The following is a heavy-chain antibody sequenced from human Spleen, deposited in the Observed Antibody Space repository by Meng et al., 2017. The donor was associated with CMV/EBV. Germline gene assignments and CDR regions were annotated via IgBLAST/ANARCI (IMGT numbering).Heavy chain of an antibody. D-gene: IGHD3-9*01. CDR3: ARGNSDILTGTEYYGMDV. J-gene: IGHJ6*02. CDR2: ISYDGNNK. CDR1: GFTFSTYP. Sequence: GGSLRLSCAASGFTFSTYPMHWVRQAPDKGLEWVAVISYDGNNKYYADSVKGRFTISRDNSKNTLFLEMKSLRAEDTAVYSCARGNSDILTGTEYYGMDVWGQGTTVTVSS. V-gene: IGHV3-30*04.